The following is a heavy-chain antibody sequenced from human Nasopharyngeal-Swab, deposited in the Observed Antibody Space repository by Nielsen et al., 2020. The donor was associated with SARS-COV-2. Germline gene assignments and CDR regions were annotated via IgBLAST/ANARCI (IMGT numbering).Heavy chain of an antibody. D-gene: IGHD5-18*01. V-gene: IGHV3-30*18. J-gene: IGHJ6*03. Sequence: GGSLRLFCAASGFTFSSYGMHWVRQAPGKGLEWVAVISYDGSNKYYADSVKGRFTISRDNSKNTLYLQMNSLRAEDTAVYYCAKDWGYKSDYYYYMDVWGKGTTVTVSS. CDR3: AKDWGYKSDYYYYMDV. CDR2: ISYDGSNK. CDR1: GFTFSSYG.